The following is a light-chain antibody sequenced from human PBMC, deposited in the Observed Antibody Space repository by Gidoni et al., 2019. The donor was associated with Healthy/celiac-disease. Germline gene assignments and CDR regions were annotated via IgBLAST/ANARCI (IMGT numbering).Light chain of an antibody. CDR2: KAS. J-gene: IGKJ1*01. CDR1: QSIRSW. V-gene: IGKV1-5*03. Sequence: DIQMTQSPSNLSASVGDRVTITCRASQSIRSWLAWYQQKPGKAPKLLIYKASSLESGVPSRFSGSGSGTEFTLTISSLPPDDFATYYCQQYNSYSWTFGQGTKVEIK. CDR3: QQYNSYSWT.